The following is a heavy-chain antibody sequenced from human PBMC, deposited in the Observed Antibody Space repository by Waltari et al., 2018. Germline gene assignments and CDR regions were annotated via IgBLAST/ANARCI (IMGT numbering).Heavy chain of an antibody. CDR2: INHGVKT. Sequence: VRLDQWGTELVEPWETLSLPCAVCEGSFRAFFLSWVRQAPGKGLEWIGEINHGVKTDYNPSLKSRLFMSVDPSKNQFSLMLSSVTAADTAVYYCVRSHCIGDSCFRYFDSWGQGTLVTVSS. V-gene: IGHV4-34*01. CDR1: EGSFRAFF. D-gene: IGHD2-15*01. CDR3: VRSHCIGDSCFRYFDS. J-gene: IGHJ4*02.